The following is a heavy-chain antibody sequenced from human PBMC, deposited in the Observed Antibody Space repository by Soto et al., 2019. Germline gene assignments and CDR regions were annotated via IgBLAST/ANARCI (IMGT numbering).Heavy chain of an antibody. Sequence: SDTLSLTCAVYGGSFSCYYWSWIRQPPGKGLEWIGEINHSGSTNYNPSLKSRVTISVDTSKNQFSLKLSSVTAADTAVYYCARSVWSGYYAYWGQGTLVTVSS. D-gene: IGHD3-3*01. CDR3: ARSVWSGYYAY. CDR1: GGSFSCYY. J-gene: IGHJ4*02. CDR2: INHSGST. V-gene: IGHV4-34*01.